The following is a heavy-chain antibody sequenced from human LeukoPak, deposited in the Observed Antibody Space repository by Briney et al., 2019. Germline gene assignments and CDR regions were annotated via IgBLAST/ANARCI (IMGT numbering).Heavy chain of an antibody. CDR3: TRGSGYHDF. CDR2: INWNGDKT. D-gene: IGHD6-25*01. CDR1: GFNFDDFD. Sequence: AGGSLRLSCAASGFNFDDFDMSWVREGPGKGLEWVSDINWNGDKTGYADSVKGRFTISRHNAKNSVYLQMNRLRHEDMALYRCTRGSGYHDFWREGPLVPVSS. J-gene: IGHJ4*02. V-gene: IGHV3-20*01.